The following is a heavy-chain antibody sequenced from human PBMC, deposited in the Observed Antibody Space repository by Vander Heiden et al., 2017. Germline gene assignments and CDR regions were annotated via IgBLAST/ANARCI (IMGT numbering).Heavy chain of an antibody. CDR3: AHTLSAYDSSGYYYALNWFDP. D-gene: IGHD3-22*01. CDR1: GFSLNTGGVG. Sequence: QITLKESGPTLVKPTQTLTLTCTFSGFSLNTGGVGVGWIRQPPGKALEWLGLTYWNDDKRYSPSLKSRVTITKDTSKNQVVLTMTNMDPLDTATYYCAHTLSAYDSSGYYYALNWFDPWGQGTLVTVSS. CDR2: TYWNDDK. J-gene: IGHJ5*02. V-gene: IGHV2-5*01.